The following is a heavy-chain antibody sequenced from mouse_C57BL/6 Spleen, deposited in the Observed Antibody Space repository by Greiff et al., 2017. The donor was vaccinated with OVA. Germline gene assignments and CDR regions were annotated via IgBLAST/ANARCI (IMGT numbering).Heavy chain of an antibody. V-gene: IGHV1-50*01. J-gene: IGHJ2*01. CDR2: IDPSDSYT. D-gene: IGHD1-1*01. CDR1: GYTFTSYW. Sequence: QVQLQQPGAELVKPGASVKLSCKASGYTFTSYWMQWVKQRPGQGLEWIGEIDPSDSYTNYNPKFKGKATLTVDTSSSTAYMQLSSLTSEDTAVYYCARSATVVATGLDYWGQGTTLTVSS. CDR3: ARSATVVATGLDY.